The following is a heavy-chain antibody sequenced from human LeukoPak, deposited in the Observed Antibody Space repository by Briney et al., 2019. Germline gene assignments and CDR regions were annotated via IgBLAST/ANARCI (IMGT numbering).Heavy chain of an antibody. D-gene: IGHD2-2*01. Sequence: GGSLRLSCAASGFTFSSYSMNWVRQAPGKGLEWVSSISSSSSYIYYADSVKGRFTISRDNAKNSLYLQMNSLRAEDTAVYYCARDSLPTESSHFDYWGQGTLVTVAS. CDR1: GFTFSSYS. J-gene: IGHJ4*02. V-gene: IGHV3-21*01. CDR2: ISSSSSYI. CDR3: ARDSLPTESSHFDY.